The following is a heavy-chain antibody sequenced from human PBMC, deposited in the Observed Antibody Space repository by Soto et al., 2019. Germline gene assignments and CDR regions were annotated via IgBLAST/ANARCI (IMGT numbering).Heavy chain of an antibody. J-gene: IGHJ6*02. CDR3: ARGRGWEAAGTGGGYYYGMEV. CDR1: GGSFSGYY. CDR2: INHSGST. Sequence: PPETLPLTCSVYGGSFSGYYWSWIRQPPGKGLEWIGEINHSGSTNYNPSLKSRVTISVDTSKNQFSLKLSSVTAADTAVYYCARGRGWEAAGTGGGYYYGMEVWCQGTPVT. V-gene: IGHV4-34*01. D-gene: IGHD6-13*01.